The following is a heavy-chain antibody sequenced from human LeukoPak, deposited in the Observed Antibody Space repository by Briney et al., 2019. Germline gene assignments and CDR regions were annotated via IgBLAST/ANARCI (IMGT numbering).Heavy chain of an antibody. J-gene: IGHJ4*02. V-gene: IGHV4-59*01. D-gene: IGHD3-22*01. CDR1: GGSISSYY. CDR2: IYYSGST. CDR3: ARMGGDSSGYYLDYFDY. Sequence: PSETLSLTCTVSGGSISSYYWSWIRQPPGKGLEWIGYIYYSGSTNYNPSLKSRVTISVDTSKNQFSLKLSSVTAADTAVYYCARMGGDSSGYYLDYFDYWGQGTLVTVSS.